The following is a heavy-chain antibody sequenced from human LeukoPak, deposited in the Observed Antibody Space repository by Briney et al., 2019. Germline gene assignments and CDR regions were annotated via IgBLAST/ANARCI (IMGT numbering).Heavy chain of an antibody. D-gene: IGHD6-19*01. CDR3: ARAPGGMWLGSHDY. CDR2: IYYSGST. Sequence: SETLSLTCTVSGGSISSYYWSWIRQPPGKGLEWIGYIYYSGSTNYNPSLKSRVTISVDTSKNQFSLKLSSVTAADTAVYYCARAPGGMWLGSHDYWGQGTLVTVSS. V-gene: IGHV4-59*08. CDR1: GGSISSYY. J-gene: IGHJ4*02.